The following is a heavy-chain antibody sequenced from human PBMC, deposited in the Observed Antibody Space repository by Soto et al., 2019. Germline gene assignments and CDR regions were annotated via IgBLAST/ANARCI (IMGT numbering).Heavy chain of an antibody. Sequence: EVQLVESGGGLVKPGGSLRLSCAASGFTFSSYSMNWVRQAPGKGLEWVSSISSSSSYIYYADSVKGRFTISRDNAKNSLYLQMYRLRAEDTAVYYCARGRGGGGKVATLVGWGQGTLITVSS. D-gene: IGHD5-12*01. CDR1: GFTFSSYS. J-gene: IGHJ4*02. V-gene: IGHV3-21*01. CDR3: ARGRGGGGKVATLVG. CDR2: ISSSSSYI.